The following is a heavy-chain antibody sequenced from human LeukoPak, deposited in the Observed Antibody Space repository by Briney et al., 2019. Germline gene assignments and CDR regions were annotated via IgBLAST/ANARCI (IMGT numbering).Heavy chain of an antibody. CDR3: ARDRQDYVWGSYRDY. V-gene: IGHV3-11*01. CDR2: ISTSGSTI. Sequence: GGSLRLSCAASGFTFSDYYMSWLRQAPGKGLEGVAYISTSGSTIYYEDSVKGRFTISRDNAKNSLYLQMNSLRVEDTAVYYCARDRQDYVWGSYRDYWGQGTLVTVSS. J-gene: IGHJ4*02. CDR1: GFTFSDYY. D-gene: IGHD3-16*02.